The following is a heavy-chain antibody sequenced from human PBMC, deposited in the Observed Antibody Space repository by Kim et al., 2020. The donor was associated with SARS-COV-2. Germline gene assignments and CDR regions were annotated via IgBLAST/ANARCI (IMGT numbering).Heavy chain of an antibody. V-gene: IGHV3-9*01. D-gene: IGHD6-6*01. J-gene: IGHJ4*02. CDR2: ISWNSGSI. Sequence: GGSLRLSCAASGFTFGDYAMHWVRQAPGKGLEWVSGISWNSGSIGYADSVKGRFTISRDNAKNSLYLQMNSLRAEDTALYYCAKDTFEQLVCTFDYWGQGTLVTVSS. CDR1: GFTFGDYA. CDR3: AKDTFEQLVCTFDY.